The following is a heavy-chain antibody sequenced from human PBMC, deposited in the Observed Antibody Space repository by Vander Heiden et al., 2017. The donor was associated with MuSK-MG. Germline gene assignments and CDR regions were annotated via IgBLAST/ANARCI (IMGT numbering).Heavy chain of an antibody. Sequence: QVQLVQSGAEVKKPGASVQVSCKASGYTFTSYYMHWLRQAPGQGLEWMGIINPSGGSTSYAQKFQGRVTMTRDTSTSTVYMELSSLRSEDTAVYYCARGRYCSSTSCQTYYYYYYMDVWGKGTTVTVSS. D-gene: IGHD2-2*01. V-gene: IGHV1-46*01. J-gene: IGHJ6*03. CDR1: GYTFTSYY. CDR3: ARGRYCSSTSCQTYYYYYYMDV. CDR2: INPSGGST.